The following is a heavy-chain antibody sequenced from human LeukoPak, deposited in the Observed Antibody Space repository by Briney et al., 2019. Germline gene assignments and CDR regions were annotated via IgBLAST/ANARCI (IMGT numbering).Heavy chain of an antibody. CDR3: ARDPRGSGSYDY. D-gene: IGHD3-10*01. CDR2: IGTAGDT. J-gene: IGHJ4*02. V-gene: IGHV3-13*04. Sequence: PGGSLRLSCAASGFTFSSYDMHWVRQATGKGLEWVSAIGTAGDTYYPGSVKGRFTISRENAKNSLYLQMNSLRAGDTAVYYCARDPRGSGSYDYWGQGTLVTVSS. CDR1: GFTFSSYD.